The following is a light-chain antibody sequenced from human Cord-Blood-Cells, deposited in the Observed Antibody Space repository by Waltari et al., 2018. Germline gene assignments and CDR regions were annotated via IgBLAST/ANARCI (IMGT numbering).Light chain of an antibody. CDR3: CSYAGSYTYV. Sequence: QSALTQPRSVSGSPAQSVTISCTGTSSDVGGYHYVSWYQQHPGKAPKLMIYDVSKRPSGVPDRFSGSKSGNSASLTISGLQAEDEADYYCCSYAGSYTYVFGTGTKVTVL. CDR1: SSDVGGYHY. CDR2: DVS. V-gene: IGLV2-11*01. J-gene: IGLJ1*01.